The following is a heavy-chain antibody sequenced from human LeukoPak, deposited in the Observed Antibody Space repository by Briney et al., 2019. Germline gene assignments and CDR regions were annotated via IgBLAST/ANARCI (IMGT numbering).Heavy chain of an antibody. J-gene: IGHJ3*02. CDR2: INPNSGGT. D-gene: IGHD6-13*01. CDR1: GYTFTSYG. CDR3: ARGYSRHVNAFDI. V-gene: IGHV1-2*02. Sequence: ASVKVSCKASGYTFTSYGISWVRQAPGQGLGWMGWINPNSGGTNYAQKFQGRVTMTRDTSISTAYMELSRLRSDDTAVYYCARGYSRHVNAFDIWGQGTMVTVSS.